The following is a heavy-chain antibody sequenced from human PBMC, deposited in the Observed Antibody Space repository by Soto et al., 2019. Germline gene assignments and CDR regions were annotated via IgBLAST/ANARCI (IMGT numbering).Heavy chain of an antibody. Sequence: EVQLVESGGGLIQPGGSLRLSCAASGFAISSSYMSWVRQAPGKGLEWVSVIYSGGAAFYADSVRGRFTISTDNSKNTLYLQMNRLTAEDTAVYYCASPSLGPNDYWGQGTLVTVSS. CDR1: GFAISSSY. J-gene: IGHJ4*02. V-gene: IGHV3-53*01. D-gene: IGHD7-27*01. CDR2: IYSGGAA. CDR3: ASPSLGPNDY.